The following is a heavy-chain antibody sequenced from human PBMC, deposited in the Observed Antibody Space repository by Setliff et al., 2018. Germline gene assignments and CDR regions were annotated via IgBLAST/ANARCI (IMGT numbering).Heavy chain of an antibody. Sequence: ASVKVSCEASGYSFSNYDIMWVRQAPGQGLEWMGWISVYTGHTKSAQNLQGRVTMTRDTSTSTLYMELASLRSEDTAVYYCARAGDAASGRKGVFEYWGQGTAVTVSS. J-gene: IGHJ4*02. CDR2: ISVYTGHT. CDR1: GYSFSNYD. CDR3: ARAGDAASGRKGVFEY. D-gene: IGHD1-26*01. V-gene: IGHV1-18*01.